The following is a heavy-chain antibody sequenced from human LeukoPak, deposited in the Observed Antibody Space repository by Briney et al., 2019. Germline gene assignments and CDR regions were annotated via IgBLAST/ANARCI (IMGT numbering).Heavy chain of an antibody. J-gene: IGHJ6*02. D-gene: IGHD2-15*01. CDR3: AKLDGVVAATRVYYFYGISV. Sequence: GRSLRLSCAASGFTFSSYAMHWVRQAPGKGLEWVAVISYDGSNKYYADSVKGRFTISRDNSKPTPHLLIKSLIADATALYYCAKLDGVVAATRVYYFYGISVWGQGTTVTVSS. V-gene: IGHV3-30-3*02. CDR1: GFTFSSYA. CDR2: ISYDGSNK.